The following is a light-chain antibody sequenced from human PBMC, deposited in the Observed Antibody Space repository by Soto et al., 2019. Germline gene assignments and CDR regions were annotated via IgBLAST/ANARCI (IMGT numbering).Light chain of an antibody. CDR2: DAS. Sequence: DIQMTQSPSTLSASVGDRVTITCRASQSITIWLAWYQQKPGKAPKLLIFDASNLGSGVPSRFSGSGSGTEFTLTISSLQPDDFATYYCQHYNSFSWTFGQGTKVEIK. CDR1: QSITIW. J-gene: IGKJ1*01. V-gene: IGKV1-5*01. CDR3: QHYNSFSWT.